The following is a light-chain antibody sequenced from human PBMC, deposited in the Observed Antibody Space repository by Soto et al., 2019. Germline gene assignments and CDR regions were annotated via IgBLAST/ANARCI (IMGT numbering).Light chain of an antibody. CDR2: GDS. V-gene: IGLV1-40*01. CDR3: NSFTTSSTYV. Sequence: QSVLTQPPSVSGAPGQRVTISCTGSSSNIGAGYHVHWYQQLPGAAPKLLIFGDSNRPSGVPDRFSGSKSGTSASLAITGLQAEEEADYYCNSFTTSSTYVFGTGTKVTVL. CDR1: SSNIGAGYH. J-gene: IGLJ1*01.